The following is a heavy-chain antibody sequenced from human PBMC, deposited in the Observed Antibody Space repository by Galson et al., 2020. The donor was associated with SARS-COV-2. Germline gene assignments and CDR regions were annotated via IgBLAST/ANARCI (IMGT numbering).Heavy chain of an antibody. CDR2: IHSSGIT. J-gene: IGHJ4*02. V-gene: IGHV4-61*02. CDR1: GGSISGISYQ. D-gene: IGHD6-19*01. Sequence: SETLSLTCAVSGGSISGISYQWSWIRQPAGKGLEWIGRIHSSGITNYNPSLRSRVTISVDTSKHQFSLKLSSVTDADTAVYYCAAGPVAGTGEWGQGTLVTVSS. CDR3: AAGPVAGTGE.